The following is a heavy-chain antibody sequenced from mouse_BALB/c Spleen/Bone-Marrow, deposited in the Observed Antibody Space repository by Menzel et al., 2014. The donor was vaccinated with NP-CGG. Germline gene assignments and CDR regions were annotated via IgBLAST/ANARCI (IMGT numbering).Heavy chain of an antibody. Sequence: VQGVESGPELVKPGASVKMSCKASGYTFXSYYIHWVKQRPGQGLEWIGWIYPGDGSTKYNETFKGKTTLTADKSSSTAYMLRSSLTSEDSAIYFCARGDYYYGSSRAWFAYWGQGTLVTVSA. CDR3: ARGDYYYGSSRAWFAY. CDR2: IYPGDGST. V-gene: IGHV1S56*01. D-gene: IGHD1-1*01. CDR1: GYTFXSYY. J-gene: IGHJ3*01.